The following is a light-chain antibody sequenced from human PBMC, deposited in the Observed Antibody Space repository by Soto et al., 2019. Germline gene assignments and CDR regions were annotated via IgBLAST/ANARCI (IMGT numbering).Light chain of an antibody. CDR3: QQYQCGFT. CDR1: ENIFTW. V-gene: IGKV1-5*03. J-gene: IGKJ2*01. Sequence: DIQMTQSPSTLSASVGDRVTITCRASENIFTWLAWYQQQAGKAPKLLISKASILESGVPSRFSGSGSGTQFTLTISSLQPEDIASYYCQQYQCGFTFGLGTTLEIK. CDR2: KAS.